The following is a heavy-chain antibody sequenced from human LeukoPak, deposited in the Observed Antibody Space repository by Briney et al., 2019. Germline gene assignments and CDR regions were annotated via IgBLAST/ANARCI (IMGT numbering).Heavy chain of an antibody. D-gene: IGHD3-10*01. J-gene: IGHJ4*02. V-gene: IGHV3-30*18. CDR2: IPYDGSNK. CDR1: GFTFSSYG. Sequence: GGSLRLSCAASGFTFSSYGMHWVRQAPGKGLEWVAVIPYDGSNKYYADSVKGRFTISRDNSKNTLYLQMNSLRAEDTAVYYCAKDRSITMVRGVMRDWGQGTLVTVSS. CDR3: AKDRSITMVRGVMRD.